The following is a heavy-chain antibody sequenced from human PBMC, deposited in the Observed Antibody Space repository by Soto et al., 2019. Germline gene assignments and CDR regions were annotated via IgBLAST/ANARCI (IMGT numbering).Heavy chain of an antibody. CDR3: AKDLWPERGSGSPLDY. Sequence: QVQLVESGGGVVQPGGSLRVSCAASGFSFSSYAMHWVPQAPGKGLERVAGISYDASNKYYADSVKGRFTVSRDNSKNTLYLQMNSLRVEDTAVYHCAKDLWPERGSGSPLDYWGQGTLVTVSS. CDR2: ISYDASNK. J-gene: IGHJ4*02. D-gene: IGHD6-19*01. V-gene: IGHV3-30*18. CDR1: GFSFSSYA.